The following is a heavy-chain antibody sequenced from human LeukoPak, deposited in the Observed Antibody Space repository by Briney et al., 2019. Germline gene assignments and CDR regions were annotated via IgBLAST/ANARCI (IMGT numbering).Heavy chain of an antibody. D-gene: IGHD3-10*01. CDR1: GFTFSSYS. V-gene: IGHV3-21*01. J-gene: IGHJ4*02. Sequence: GGPLRLSCAASGFTFSSYSMNWVRQAPEKGLEWVSSISSSSSYIYYADSVKGRFTISRDNAKNSLYLQMNSLRAEDTAMYYCARYYGSGSYYTDYWGQGTLVTVSS. CDR3: ARYYGSGSYYTDY. CDR2: ISSSSSYI.